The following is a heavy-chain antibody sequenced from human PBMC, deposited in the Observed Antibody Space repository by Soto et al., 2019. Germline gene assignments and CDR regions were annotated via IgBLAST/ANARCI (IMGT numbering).Heavy chain of an antibody. Sequence: PSETLSLTCGVYGRSFTGFYWSWIRQPPGKGLEWLGEITHSGTTDYNPSLKSRLTISVDTSRQQFSLKLTSVTAVDTAVYYCARREIRGPIDYWGQGTLVTVSS. V-gene: IGHV4-34*01. J-gene: IGHJ4*02. D-gene: IGHD1-26*01. CDR1: GRSFTGFY. CDR3: ARREIRGPIDY. CDR2: ITHSGTT.